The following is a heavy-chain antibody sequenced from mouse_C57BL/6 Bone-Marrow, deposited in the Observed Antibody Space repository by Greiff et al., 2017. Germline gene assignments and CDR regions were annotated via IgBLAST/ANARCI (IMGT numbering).Heavy chain of an antibody. CDR3: SRQVTTVLATKYFDV. Sequence: KLMESGGGLVKPGGSLKLSCAASGFTFSSYTMSWVRQTPEKRLQWVAAISGGGGNTYYPDSVKGRFTISRDNDKNILYLQMSSLRSEDTALYYCSRQVTTVLATKYFDVWGTGTTVTVSS. CDR1: GFTFSSYT. CDR2: ISGGGGNT. J-gene: IGHJ1*03. V-gene: IGHV5-9*01. D-gene: IGHD1-1*01.